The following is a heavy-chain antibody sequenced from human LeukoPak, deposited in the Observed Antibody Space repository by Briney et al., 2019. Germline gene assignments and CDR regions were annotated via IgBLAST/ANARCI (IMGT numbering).Heavy chain of an antibody. D-gene: IGHD2-15*01. CDR3: AKDPKGLPAHPRPQEYSSSSTLGYCSGGSCYPNDY. J-gene: IGHJ4*02. V-gene: IGHV3-23*01. CDR1: GFTFSSYA. CDR2: ISGSGGST. Sequence: PGGSLRLSCAASGFTFSSYAMSWVRQAPGKGLEWVSAISGSGGSTYYADSVKGRLTISRDNSKNTLYLQMNSLRAEDTAVYYCAKDPKGLPAHPRPQEYSSSSTLGYCSGGSCYPNDYWGQGTLVTVSS.